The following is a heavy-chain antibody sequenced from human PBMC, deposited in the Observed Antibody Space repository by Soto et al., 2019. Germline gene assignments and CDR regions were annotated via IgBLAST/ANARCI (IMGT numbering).Heavy chain of an antibody. J-gene: IGHJ5*02. D-gene: IGHD2-2*01. V-gene: IGHV1-8*01. CDR2: MNPNSGNT. CDR3: ARESGYCSSTSCFGSWFDP. CDR1: GYTFTSYD. Sequence: GASVKVSCKASGYTFTSYDTNWVRQATGQGLEWMGWMNPNSGNTGYAQKFQGRVTMTRNTSISTAYMELSSLRSEDTAVYYCARESGYCSSTSCFGSWFDPWGQGTLVTVSS.